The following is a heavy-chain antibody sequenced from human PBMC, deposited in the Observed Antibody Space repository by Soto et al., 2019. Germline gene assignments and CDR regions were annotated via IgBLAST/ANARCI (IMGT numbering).Heavy chain of an antibody. Sequence: ASVKVSCKASGGTFSSYAISWVRQAPGQGLEWMGGIIPIFGTANYAQKFQGRVTITADESTSTAYMELSSLRSEDTAVYYCAREYSPGRRFDYWGQGTLVTVSS. CDR1: GGTFSSYA. CDR2: IIPIFGTA. V-gene: IGHV1-69*13. D-gene: IGHD6-13*01. CDR3: AREYSPGRRFDY. J-gene: IGHJ4*02.